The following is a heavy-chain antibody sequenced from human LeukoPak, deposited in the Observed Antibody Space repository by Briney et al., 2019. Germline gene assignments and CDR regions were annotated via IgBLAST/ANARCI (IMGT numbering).Heavy chain of an antibody. CDR3: AVTYYDILTGYYDAFDI. Sequence: GESLEISCKGSGYSFTSYWIGWGRQMPGKGLEWMGIIYPGDSDTRYSPSFQGQVTISADKSISTAYLQWSNLKASDTAMYYCAVTYYDILTGYYDAFDIWGQGTMVTVSS. D-gene: IGHD3-9*01. J-gene: IGHJ3*02. CDR2: IYPGDSDT. V-gene: IGHV5-51*01. CDR1: GYSFTSYW.